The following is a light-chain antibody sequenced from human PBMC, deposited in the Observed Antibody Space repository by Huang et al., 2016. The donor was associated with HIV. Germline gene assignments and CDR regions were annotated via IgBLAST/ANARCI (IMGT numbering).Light chain of an antibody. CDR3: MQALQTPRT. CDR1: QSLLHSNGFNY. V-gene: IGKV2-28*01. CDR2: LGS. J-gene: IGKJ1*01. Sequence: DIVMTQSPLSLPVTPGEPASISCRSSQSLLHSNGFNYFHWYLQKPGQSPQLLIYLGSNRASGVPDRFSGSGSGTDFTLKISRVEAEDVGVYYCMQALQTPRTLGQGTKVEIK.